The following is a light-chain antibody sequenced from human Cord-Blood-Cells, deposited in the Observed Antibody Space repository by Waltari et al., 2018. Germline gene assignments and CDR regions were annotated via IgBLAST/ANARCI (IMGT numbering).Light chain of an antibody. CDR1: SSDVGSYNL. CDR2: EGS. Sequence: QSALTQPASVSGSPGQSITISCTGTSSDVGSYNLVSWYQQHPGKAPKLMIYEGSKRPSGVSNRFPCFKSGNTASLTISGLQAEDEADYFCCSYAGSSTWVFGGGTKLTVL. V-gene: IGLV2-23*01. CDR3: CSYAGSSTWV. J-gene: IGLJ3*02.